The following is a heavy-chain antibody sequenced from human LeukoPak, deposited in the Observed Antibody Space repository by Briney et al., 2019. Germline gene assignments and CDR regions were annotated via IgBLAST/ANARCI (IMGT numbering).Heavy chain of an antibody. CDR3: ARDRVAVAGTGDDAFDI. V-gene: IGHV3-30-3*01. D-gene: IGHD6-19*01. CDR2: ITYDGSNK. J-gene: IGHJ3*02. CDR1: GFTFSSYA. Sequence: PGGSLRLSCAASGFTFSSYAMHWVRQAPGKGLEWVAVITYDGSNKYYADSVKGRFTISRDNSKNTLYLQMNSLRAEDTAVYYCARDRVAVAGTGDDAFDIWGQGTMVTVSS.